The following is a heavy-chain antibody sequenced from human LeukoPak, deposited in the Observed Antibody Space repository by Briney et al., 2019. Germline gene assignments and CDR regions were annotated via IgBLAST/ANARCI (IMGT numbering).Heavy chain of an antibody. V-gene: IGHV3-7*01. CDR1: GFTFSSYA. CDR3: ARGPNFGDWVDFLDS. J-gene: IGHJ4*02. D-gene: IGHD4-17*01. CDR2: IKQGGSQK. Sequence: SGGSLRLSCAASGFTFSSYALTWVRLAPGKGLEWVANIKQGGSQKYYVESVKGRFTISRDDAKSTLFLQMNNLRVEDSALYYCARGPNFGDWVDFLDSWGQGTLVTVSS.